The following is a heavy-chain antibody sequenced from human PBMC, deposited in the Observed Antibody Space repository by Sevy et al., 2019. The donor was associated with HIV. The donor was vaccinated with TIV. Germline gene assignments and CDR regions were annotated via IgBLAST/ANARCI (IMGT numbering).Heavy chain of an antibody. V-gene: IGHV3-30*18. CDR2: ISYAGSNK. D-gene: IGHD3-22*01. J-gene: IGHJ4*02. Sequence: GGSLRLSCAASGFTFSSYGMHWVRQAPGKGLEWVAVISYAGSNKYYADSVKGRFTISRDNSKNTLYLQMNSLRAEDTAVYYCAKDSSGYSYYYDYWGQGTLVTVSS. CDR1: GFTFSSYG. CDR3: AKDSSGYSYYYDY.